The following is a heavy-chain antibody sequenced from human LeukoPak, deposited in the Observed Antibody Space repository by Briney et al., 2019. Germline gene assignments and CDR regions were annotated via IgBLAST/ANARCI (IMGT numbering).Heavy chain of an antibody. D-gene: IGHD2-2*01. CDR1: GGSFSGYY. CDR3: ARGEAPAARVDY. CDR2: INHSGST. J-gene: IGHJ4*02. V-gene: IGHV4-34*01. Sequence: SETLSLTCAVYGGSFSGYYWSWIRQPPGKGLEWIGEINHSGSTNYNPSLKSRVTISVDTSKNQFSLKLSSVTAADTAVYYCARGEAPAARVDYWGQGTLVTVSS.